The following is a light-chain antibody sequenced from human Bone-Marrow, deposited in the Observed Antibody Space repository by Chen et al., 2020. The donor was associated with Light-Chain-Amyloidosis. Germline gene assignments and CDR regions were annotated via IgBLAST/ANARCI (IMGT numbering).Light chain of an antibody. CDR3: QQSYSFPPT. J-gene: IGKJ1*01. CDR1: QTISSH. CDR2: ASF. Sequence: DIQMTQSPSSLSASVGDRVTITCRASQTISSHLNWYQQKPGKAPRRLIYASFSLQPGVPSRFSGSVFGTDFTLIISRLQPEDCASYYCQQSYSFPPTFGQGTRV. V-gene: IGKV1-39*01.